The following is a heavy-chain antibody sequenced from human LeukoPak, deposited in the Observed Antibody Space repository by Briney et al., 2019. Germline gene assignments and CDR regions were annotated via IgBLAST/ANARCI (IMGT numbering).Heavy chain of an antibody. V-gene: IGHV3-30*02. Sequence: GGSLRLSCAASGFSFSTYNMNWVRQAPGKGLEWVTFIQYDGNKKFYADSVKGRFTISRDNSKNTLYLQMNSLRAEDTAVYYCAKGSSSGWYFSVIDYWGQGTLVTVSS. CDR2: IQYDGNKK. CDR1: GFSFSTYN. D-gene: IGHD6-19*01. J-gene: IGHJ4*02. CDR3: AKGSSSGWYFSVIDY.